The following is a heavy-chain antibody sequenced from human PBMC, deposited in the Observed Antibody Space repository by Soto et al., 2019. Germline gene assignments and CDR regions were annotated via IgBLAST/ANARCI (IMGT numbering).Heavy chain of an antibody. J-gene: IGHJ5*02. Sequence: QVQLVQSGAEVKKPGSSVKVSCKASGGTFSSYAISWVRQAPGQGLEWMGGIIPIFGTANYAQKFQGRVTIAADESTSTAYVELSSLRAEDTAVYYCARVQRFMVTSWFDPWGQGTLVTVSS. D-gene: IGHD5-18*01. CDR3: ARVQRFMVTSWFDP. CDR2: IIPIFGTA. CDR1: GGTFSSYA. V-gene: IGHV1-69*12.